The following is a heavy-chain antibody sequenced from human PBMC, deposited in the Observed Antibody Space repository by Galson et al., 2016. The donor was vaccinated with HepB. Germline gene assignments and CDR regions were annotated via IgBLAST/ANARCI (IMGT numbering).Heavy chain of an antibody. CDR3: ARGDIVGAIFDY. CDR2: ISSSSSYI. D-gene: IGHD1-26*01. V-gene: IGHV3-21*01. J-gene: IGHJ4*02. Sequence: SLRLSCAASGFTFSSYSMNWVRQAPGKGLEWVSSISSSSSYIYYADSVKGRFTISRDNAKNSLYLQMNSLRAEDTAVYYCARGDIVGAIFDYWGQGILATVSS. CDR1: GFTFSSYS.